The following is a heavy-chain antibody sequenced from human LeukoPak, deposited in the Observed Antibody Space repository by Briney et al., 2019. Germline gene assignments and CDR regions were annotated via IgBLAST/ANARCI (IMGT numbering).Heavy chain of an antibody. V-gene: IGHV3-21*04. CDR1: GFTFSSYS. Sequence: GGSLRLSCAASGFTFSSYSMNWVRQAPGKGLEWVSSISSSSSYIYYADSVKGRFTISRDNAKNSQYLQMSSLRVEDTALYYCARAQTYGDSRLLLDYWGQGTLVTVSS. J-gene: IGHJ4*02. CDR2: ISSSSSYI. CDR3: ARAQTYGDSRLLLDY. D-gene: IGHD4-17*01.